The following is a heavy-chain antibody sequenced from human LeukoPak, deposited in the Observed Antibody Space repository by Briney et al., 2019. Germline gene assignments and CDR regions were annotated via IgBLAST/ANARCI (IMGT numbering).Heavy chain of an antibody. CDR3: ARGSLSGYSYDYYYYGMDV. J-gene: IGHJ6*02. D-gene: IGHD5-18*01. CDR1: GGTFISYA. CDR2: IIPVFGTA. Sequence: APVKVSCKASGGTFISYAISWVRQAPGQGLEWMGGIIPVFGTANYAQRFQGRVTITADESTSTAYMELSSLRSEDTAVYYCARGSLSGYSYDYYYYGMDVWGQGTTVTVSS. V-gene: IGHV1-69*13.